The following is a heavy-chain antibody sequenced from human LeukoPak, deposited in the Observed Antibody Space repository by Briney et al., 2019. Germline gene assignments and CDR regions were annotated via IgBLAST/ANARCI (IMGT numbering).Heavy chain of an antibody. D-gene: IGHD1-7*01. CDR1: GYTFTEYY. CDR3: ARDLRPANL. Sequence: ASVKVSCKASGYTFTEYYMHWVRQAPGQGLQYMGWIHPASANTVYAQMFHGRVTLTRDTPATTTYMELSGLRSDDTAVYYCARDLRPANLWGQGTLVTVSS. CDR2: IHPASANT. J-gene: IGHJ4*02. V-gene: IGHV1-2*02.